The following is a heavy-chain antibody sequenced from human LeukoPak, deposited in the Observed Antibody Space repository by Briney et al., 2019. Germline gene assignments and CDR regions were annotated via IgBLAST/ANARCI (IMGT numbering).Heavy chain of an antibody. CDR3: ARAGRLGYSSSTSCYFDY. CDR2: IEQNGGEK. CDR1: GFSFSNYW. D-gene: IGHD2-2*01. J-gene: IGHJ4*02. Sequence: PGGSLRLSCAVSGFSFSNYWMNWVRQAPGKGLEWVANIEQNGGEKYYVDSVKGRFTISRDNAKNSLYLQMNSLRAEDTAVYYCARAGRLGYSSSTSCYFDYWGQGTLVTVSS. V-gene: IGHV3-7*01.